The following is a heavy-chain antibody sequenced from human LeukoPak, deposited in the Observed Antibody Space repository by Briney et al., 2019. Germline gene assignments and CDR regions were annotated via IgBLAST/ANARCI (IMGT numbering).Heavy chain of an antibody. CDR1: GFTFDDYG. V-gene: IGHV3-20*04. D-gene: IGHD6-6*01. Sequence: GGSLRLSCAASGFTFDDYGMSWVRQAPGKGLEWVSNLNWNGGRTGYADSVKGRFTISRDNAKNSLYLQVNSLRAEDTALYYCAREISISIAARGGFDYWGQGTLVTVSS. CDR2: LNWNGGRT. J-gene: IGHJ4*02. CDR3: AREISISIAARGGFDY.